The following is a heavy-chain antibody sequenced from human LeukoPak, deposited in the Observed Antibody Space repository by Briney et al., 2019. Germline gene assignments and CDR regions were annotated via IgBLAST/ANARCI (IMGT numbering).Heavy chain of an antibody. J-gene: IGHJ4*02. CDR3: AKNYDYVWGSYRHNYFDY. CDR2: ISGSGGST. Sequence: PGGSLRLSCAASGFTFSSYAMSWVRQAPGKGLEWVSAISGSGGSTYYADSVKGRFTISRDNSKNTLYLQMNSLRAEDTAVYYCAKNYDYVWGSYRHNYFDYWAREPWSPSPQ. CDR1: GFTFSSYA. V-gene: IGHV3-23*01. D-gene: IGHD3-16*02.